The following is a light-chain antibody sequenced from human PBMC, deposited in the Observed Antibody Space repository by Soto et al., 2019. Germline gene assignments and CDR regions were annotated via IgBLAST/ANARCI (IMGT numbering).Light chain of an antibody. J-gene: IGLJ1*01. Sequence: QSALTKPPSASGSPGQSVTISCTGTSSDVGGYNYVSWYQQYPGKAPKLMIYDVTKRPSGVPDRFSGSKSGNTASLTVSGLQAEDEADYYCSSYAGSNNLVFGTGTKLTVL. V-gene: IGLV2-8*01. CDR3: SSYAGSNNLV. CDR2: DVT. CDR1: SSDVGGYNY.